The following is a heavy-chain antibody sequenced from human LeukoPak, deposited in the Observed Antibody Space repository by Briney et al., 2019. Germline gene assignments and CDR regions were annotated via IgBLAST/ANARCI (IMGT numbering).Heavy chain of an antibody. D-gene: IGHD3-10*01. Sequence: SETLSLTCTVSGGSISNYYWSWIRQPAAKGLEWIGRIYNAGRTNYNASLTSRVTMSVATSNNQFSLQLSSVTAADTAVYYCARDLPSYYFGSGNIFDPWGQGILVTVSS. V-gene: IGHV4-4*07. J-gene: IGHJ5*02. CDR1: GGSISNYY. CDR2: IYNAGRT. CDR3: ARDLPSYYFGSGNIFDP.